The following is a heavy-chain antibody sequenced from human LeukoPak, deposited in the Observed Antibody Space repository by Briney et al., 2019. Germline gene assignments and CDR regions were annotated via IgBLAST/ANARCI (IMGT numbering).Heavy chain of an antibody. V-gene: IGHV4-59*01. CDR2: IYYSGST. D-gene: IGHD6-19*01. CDR1: GGSISSYY. CDR3: AARPLYSSGWSYYFDY. J-gene: IGHJ4*02. Sequence: SETLSLTCTVSGGSISSYYWSWIRQPPGKGLGWIGYIYYSGSTNYNPSLKSRVTISVDTSKNQFSLKLSSVTAADTAVYYCAARPLYSSGWSYYFDYWGQGTLVTVSS.